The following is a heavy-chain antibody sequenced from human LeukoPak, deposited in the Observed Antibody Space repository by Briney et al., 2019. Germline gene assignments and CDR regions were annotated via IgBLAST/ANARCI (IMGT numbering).Heavy chain of an antibody. CDR3: ARVVVASFGTDWFDP. J-gene: IGHJ5*02. D-gene: IGHD2-15*01. CDR1: GGSISSGDYY. V-gene: IGHV4-30-4*01. Sequence: SQTLSLTCTVSGGSISSGDYYWSWIRQPPGKGLEWIGYIYYSASTYYNPSLKSRVTISVDTSKNQFSLKPSSVTAADTAVYYCARVVVASFGTDWFDPWGQGTLVSVSS. CDR2: IYYSAST.